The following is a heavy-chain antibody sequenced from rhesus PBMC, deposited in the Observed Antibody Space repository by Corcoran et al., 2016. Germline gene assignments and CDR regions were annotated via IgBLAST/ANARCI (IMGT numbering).Heavy chain of an antibody. J-gene: IGHJ4*01. CDR3: VRRIGTYFDY. Sequence: QVQLQESGPGLVKPSETLSLTCSVSGVSISSSYWSWIRQAPGKGLDWSGRVDNTGGPYYNPSLKSRVTLSVDTSKNQFSLKLTSVTAADTAVYYCVRRIGTYFDYWGQGVLVTVSS. V-gene: IGHV4S11*01. CDR1: GVSISSSY. CDR2: VDNTGGP.